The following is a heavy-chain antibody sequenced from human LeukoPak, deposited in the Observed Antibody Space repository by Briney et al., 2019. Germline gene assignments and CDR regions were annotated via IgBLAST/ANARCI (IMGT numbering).Heavy chain of an antibody. J-gene: IGHJ4*02. CDR2: TYYRSKWFN. CDR3: ARAAAAKGAFDY. CDR1: GDSVSSNSAA. Sequence: SQTLSLTCSISGDSVSSNSAAWNWIRQSPSRGLEWLGRTYYRSKWFNDYAVSVKSRITINPDTSKNQFSLQLNSVTPEDTAVYYCARAAAAKGAFDYWGQGTLVTVSS. V-gene: IGHV6-1*01. D-gene: IGHD6-13*01.